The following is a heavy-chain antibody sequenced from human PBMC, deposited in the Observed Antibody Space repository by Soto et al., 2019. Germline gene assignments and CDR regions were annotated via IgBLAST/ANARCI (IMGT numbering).Heavy chain of an antibody. D-gene: IGHD3-22*01. CDR1: GFTFSSYE. CDR2: ISSSGSTI. CDR3: ARVSGYYTRHFDY. Sequence: GGSLRLSCAASGFTFSSYEVNWVRQAPGKGLEWVSYISSSGSTIYYADSVKGRFTISRDNAKNSLYLQMNSLRAEDTAVYYCARVSGYYTRHFDYWGQGTLVTVSS. V-gene: IGHV3-48*03. J-gene: IGHJ4*02.